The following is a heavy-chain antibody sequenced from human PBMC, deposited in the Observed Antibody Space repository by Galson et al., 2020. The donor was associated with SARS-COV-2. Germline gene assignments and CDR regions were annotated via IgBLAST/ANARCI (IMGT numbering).Heavy chain of an antibody. V-gene: IGHV1-24*01. Sequence: ASVKVSCKVSGYTLTELSMHWVRQAPGNGLEWMGGFDPEDGETIYAQKFQGRVTMTEDTSTDTAYMELSSLRSEDTAVYYCATAPAVCSSTSCYYWFDPWGQGTLVTVSS. CDR3: ATAPAVCSSTSCYYWFDP. CDR2: FDPEDGET. J-gene: IGHJ5*02. CDR1: GYTLTELS. D-gene: IGHD2-2*01.